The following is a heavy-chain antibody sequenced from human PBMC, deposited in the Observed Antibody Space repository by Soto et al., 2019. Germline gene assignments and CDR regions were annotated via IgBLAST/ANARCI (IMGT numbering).Heavy chain of an antibody. CDR3: AKCGRYSSGCYNYFDY. CDR2: ISYDGSNK. D-gene: IGHD6-19*01. Sequence: QVQLVESGGGVVQPGRSLRLSCAASGFTFSSYGMHWVRQAPGKGLEWVAVISYDGSNKNYADSVKGRFTISRDNSKNTLYLQMNSLRAEDTAVYYCAKCGRYSSGCYNYFDYWGQVTLVTVSS. CDR1: GFTFSSYG. V-gene: IGHV3-30*18. J-gene: IGHJ4*02.